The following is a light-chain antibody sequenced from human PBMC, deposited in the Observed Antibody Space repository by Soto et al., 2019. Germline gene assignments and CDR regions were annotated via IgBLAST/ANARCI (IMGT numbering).Light chain of an antibody. V-gene: IGKV1-39*01. J-gene: IGKJ1*01. CDR1: QSISSY. CDR2: AAS. CDR3: QQSYSTPRT. Sequence: DVQMIQSPSSLSASVGDRVTITCRASQSISSYLNWYQQKPGNAPKLLIYAASSLQSGVPSRFSGSGSGTDFTLTISSLQPEDFATYYCQQSYSTPRTFGQGTKVDIK.